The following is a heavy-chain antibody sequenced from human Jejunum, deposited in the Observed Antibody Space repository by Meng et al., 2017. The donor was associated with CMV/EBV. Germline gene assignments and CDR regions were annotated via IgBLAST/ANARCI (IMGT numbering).Heavy chain of an antibody. CDR3: ARQKCGGDCDMDV. CDR2: IKQDGSER. J-gene: IGHJ6*02. V-gene: IGHV3-7*01. CDR1: GFTFSSYW. Sequence: SGFTFSSYWMNWARQVPGKGLDWVANIKQDGSERYYVESVKGRFTISRNNAKNSLFLQMDGLRAEDTAVYYCARQKCGGDCDMDVWGQGTTVTVSS. D-gene: IGHD2-21*01.